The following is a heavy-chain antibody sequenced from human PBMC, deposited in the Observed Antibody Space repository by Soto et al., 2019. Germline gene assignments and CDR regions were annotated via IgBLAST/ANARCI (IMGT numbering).Heavy chain of an antibody. CDR1: GFTFSSYW. V-gene: IGHV3-7*03. CDR3: ARDHLATVTFFDY. CDR2: IKQDGSEK. D-gene: IGHD4-17*01. Sequence: GGSLRLSCAASGFTFSSYWMSWVRQAPGKGLEWVANIKQDGSEKYYVDSVKGRFTISRDNAKNSLYLQMNSLRAEATAVYYCARDHLATVTFFDYWGQGTLVTVSS. J-gene: IGHJ4*02.